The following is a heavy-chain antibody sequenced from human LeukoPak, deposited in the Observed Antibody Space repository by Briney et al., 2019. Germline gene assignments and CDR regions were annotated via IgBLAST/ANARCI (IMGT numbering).Heavy chain of an antibody. Sequence: SETLSLTCAVYGGSFSGYYWSWIRQPPGKGLEWIGVINHSGSTNYNPSLKSRVTISVDTSKNQFSLKLSSVTAADTAVYYCARGSDYDYIWGSYRHACFDYWGQGTLVTASS. CDR2: INHSGST. V-gene: IGHV4-34*01. J-gene: IGHJ4*02. CDR1: GGSFSGYY. D-gene: IGHD3-16*02. CDR3: ARGSDYDYIWGSYRHACFDY.